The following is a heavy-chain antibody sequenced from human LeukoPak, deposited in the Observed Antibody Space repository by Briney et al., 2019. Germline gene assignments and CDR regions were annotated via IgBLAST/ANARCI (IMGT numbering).Heavy chain of an antibody. V-gene: IGHV4-38-2*01. CDR1: GYSISSGYY. CDR3: ARLANWAV. CDR2: IYHSGST. Sequence: PSETLSLTCAVSGYSISSGYYWGWIRQPPGKGLEWIGSIYHSGSTYYNPSLKSRVTISVDTSKNQFSLKPSSVTAADTAVYYCARLANWAVWGQGTLVTVSS. D-gene: IGHD7-27*01. J-gene: IGHJ4*02.